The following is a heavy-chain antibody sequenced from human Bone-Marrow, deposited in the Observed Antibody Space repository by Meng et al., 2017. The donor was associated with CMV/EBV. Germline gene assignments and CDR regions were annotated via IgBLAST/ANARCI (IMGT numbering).Heavy chain of an antibody. Sequence: GESLKISCAVSGFSFNNYNMNWVRQRPGRGLEWVASINSRSNYIFYADLMKGRFTISRDNSKNTLYLQMNSLRAEDTAVYYCAKDGWDIEVVPAALHYGMDVWGQGTTATVSS. CDR3: AKDGWDIEVVPAALHYGMDV. J-gene: IGHJ6*02. CDR1: GFSFNNYN. D-gene: IGHD2-2*02. CDR2: INSRSNYI. V-gene: IGHV3-21*04.